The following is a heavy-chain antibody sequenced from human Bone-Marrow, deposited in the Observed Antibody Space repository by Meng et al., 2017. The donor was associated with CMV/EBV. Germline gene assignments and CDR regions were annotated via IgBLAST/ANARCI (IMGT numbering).Heavy chain of an antibody. D-gene: IGHD6-6*01. J-gene: IGHJ4*02. CDR1: GCTFSSYA. CDR2: IIPILGIA. Sequence: SVKVSCKASGCTFSSYAISWVRQAPGQGLEWMGGIIPILGIANYAQKFQGRVTITADKSTSTAYMELSSLRSDDTAVYYCARDQGGGSSLRGDYWGQGTLVTVSS. CDR3: ARDQGGGSSLRGDY. V-gene: IGHV1-69*10.